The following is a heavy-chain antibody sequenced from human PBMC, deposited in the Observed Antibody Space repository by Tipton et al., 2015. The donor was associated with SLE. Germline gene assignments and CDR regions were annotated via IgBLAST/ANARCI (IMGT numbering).Heavy chain of an antibody. J-gene: IGHJ2*01. CDR2: IYYSGST. CDR3: ARGHGSQGLLSGWSAWYFDL. D-gene: IGHD6-19*01. CDR1: GGSISSHY. V-gene: IGHV4-59*11. Sequence: TLSLTCTVSGGSISSHYWNWIRQPPGTGLEWIGYIYYSGSTNYNPTLKSRVTISVDPSKNQFSLKLSSVTAADTAVYYCARGHGSQGLLSGWSAWYFDLWGRGTLVTVSS.